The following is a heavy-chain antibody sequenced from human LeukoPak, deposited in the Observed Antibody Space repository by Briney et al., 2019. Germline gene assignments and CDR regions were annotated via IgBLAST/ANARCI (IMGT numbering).Heavy chain of an antibody. D-gene: IGHD3-16*01. Sequence: SETLSLTCTVSGGSISSGGYYWSWIRQHPGKGLEWIGYIYYSGSTYYNPSLKSRVTISVDTSKNQFSLKLSSVTAADTAVYYCARGVGGLRLGELKNFDYWGQGTLVTVSS. CDR1: GGSISSGGYY. J-gene: IGHJ4*02. CDR3: ARGVGGLRLGELKNFDY. CDR2: IYYSGST. V-gene: IGHV4-31*03.